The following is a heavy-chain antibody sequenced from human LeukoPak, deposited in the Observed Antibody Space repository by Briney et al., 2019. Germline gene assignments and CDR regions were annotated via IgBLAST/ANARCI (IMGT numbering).Heavy chain of an antibody. CDR2: VNWNSGRI. CDR1: GFTFDDYA. D-gene: IGHD6-19*01. V-gene: IGHV3-9*01. J-gene: IGHJ3*02. CDR3: AKGAYSSLAGGAFDI. Sequence: PGGSLRLSCAASGFTFDDYAMHWVRQAPGKGLEWVSGVNWNSGRIGYADSVRGRFTISRDNAKNSLYLQMNSLRAEDTAFYYCAKGAYSSLAGGAFDIWGQGTMVTVSS.